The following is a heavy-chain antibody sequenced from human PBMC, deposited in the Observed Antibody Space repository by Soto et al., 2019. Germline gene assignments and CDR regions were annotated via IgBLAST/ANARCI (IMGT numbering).Heavy chain of an antibody. J-gene: IGHJ3*02. CDR3: TRLGGHTMFGVVKTLGAFDI. D-gene: IGHD3-3*01. V-gene: IGHV3-73*01. Sequence: PGGSLRLSCAASGFTFSGSAMRWVRQASGKGLEWVGRIRSKANSYATAYAASVKGRFTISRDDSKNTAYLQMNSLKTEDTAVYYCTRLGGHTMFGVVKTLGAFDIWGQGTMVTVSS. CDR2: IRSKANSYAT. CDR1: GFTFSGSA.